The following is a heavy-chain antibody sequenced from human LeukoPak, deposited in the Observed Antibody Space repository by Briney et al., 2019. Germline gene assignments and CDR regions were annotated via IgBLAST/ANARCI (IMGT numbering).Heavy chain of an antibody. V-gene: IGHV3-30-3*01. J-gene: IGHJ4*02. D-gene: IGHD6-13*01. CDR2: ISYDGSNK. Sequence: GGSLRLSCAASGFTFSSYAMHWVRQAPGKGLEWVAVISYDGSNKYYADSVKGRFTISRDNSKNTLYLQMNSLRAEDTAVYYCAKGSSPLDYWGQGTLVTVSS. CDR3: AKGSSPLDY. CDR1: GFTFSSYA.